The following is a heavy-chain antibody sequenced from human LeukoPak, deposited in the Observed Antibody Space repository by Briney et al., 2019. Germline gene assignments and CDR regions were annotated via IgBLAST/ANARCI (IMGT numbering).Heavy chain of an antibody. D-gene: IGHD2-15*01. CDR1: GGSISSYY. CDR3: ARHPGGVVGASFYYGMDT. J-gene: IGHJ6*02. CDR2: IYYTGST. Sequence: SETLSLTCTVSGGSISSYYWSWIRQPPGKGLEWIGYIYYTGSTDYNPSLKSLVTISVDTSKSQFSLILSSVTAADTAMYYCARHPGGVVGASFYYGMDTWGQGTTVTVSS. V-gene: IGHV4-59*08.